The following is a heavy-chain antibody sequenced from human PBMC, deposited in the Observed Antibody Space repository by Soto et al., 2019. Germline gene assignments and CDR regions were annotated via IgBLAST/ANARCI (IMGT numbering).Heavy chain of an antibody. CDR1: GYTLPELS. CDR2: FDPEDGET. D-gene: IGHD6-13*01. CDR3: ATDLLIGAAAGTRNWFDP. Sequence: GASVKVSCQVSGYTLPELSMHWVRQVPGKGLEWMGGFDPEDGETIYAQKFQGRVTMTEDTSTDTAYMELSSLRSEDTAVYYCATDLLIGAAAGTRNWFDPWG. J-gene: IGHJ5*02. V-gene: IGHV1-24*01.